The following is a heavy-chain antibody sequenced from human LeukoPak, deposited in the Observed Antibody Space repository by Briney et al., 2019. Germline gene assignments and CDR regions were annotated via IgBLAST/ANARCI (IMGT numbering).Heavy chain of an antibody. V-gene: IGHV4-4*02. Sequence: ASETLSLTCAVSGGSISSSNWWSWVRQPPGKGLEWIGEIYHSGSTNYNPSLKSRVTISVDKSKNQFSLKLSSVTAADTAVYYCARDSSGATTVDYWGQGTLVTVSS. CDR2: IYHSGST. CDR3: ARDSSGATTVDY. J-gene: IGHJ4*02. D-gene: IGHD1-26*01. CDR1: GGSISSSNW.